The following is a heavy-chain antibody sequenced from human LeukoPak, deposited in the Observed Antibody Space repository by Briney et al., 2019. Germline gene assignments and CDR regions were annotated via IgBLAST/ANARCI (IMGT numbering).Heavy chain of an antibody. CDR1: GFTFSSYA. CDR3: ARGVRYSYGSDNYFDY. V-gene: IGHV3-21*01. Sequence: GGSLRLSCAASGFTFSSYAMNWVRQAPGKGLEWVSCITTCSSYIYYADSVKGRFTISRDNAKNSLYLQMNSLRAEDTAVYYCARGVRYSYGSDNYFDYWGQGTLVTVSS. D-gene: IGHD5-18*01. J-gene: IGHJ4*02. CDR2: ITTCSSYI.